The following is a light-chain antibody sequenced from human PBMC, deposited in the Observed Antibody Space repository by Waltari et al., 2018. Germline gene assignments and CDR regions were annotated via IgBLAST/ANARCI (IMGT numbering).Light chain of an antibody. Sequence: SYEVTQPPSVSVSPGQTASLPCYGENLGHNYTSWYQQRPGQSPPLVMHQNNIRPSGIPERFSGSSSGNTATLTISGTQSMDEAVYYCQTWDLITVTFGGGTQLTVL. J-gene: IGLJ2*01. CDR1: NLGHNY. CDR2: QNN. V-gene: IGLV3-1*01. CDR3: QTWDLITVT.